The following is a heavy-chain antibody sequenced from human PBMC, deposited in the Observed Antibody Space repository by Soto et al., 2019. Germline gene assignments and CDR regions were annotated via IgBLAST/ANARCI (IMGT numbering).Heavy chain of an antibody. D-gene: IGHD2-21*02. CDR2: VYHTGDT. CDR3: AREIVTAGGNNYFDP. J-gene: IGHJ5*02. Sequence: KPSETLSLTCGVSGGTVASSHWWSWVRQSPGGGLEWIGNVYHTGDTNFNPSLQSRVTISVDKSNNQFSLRLNSLTAADTAVYFRAREIVTAGGNNYFDPWGPGTLVTVSS. V-gene: IGHV4-4*02. CDR1: GGTVASSHW.